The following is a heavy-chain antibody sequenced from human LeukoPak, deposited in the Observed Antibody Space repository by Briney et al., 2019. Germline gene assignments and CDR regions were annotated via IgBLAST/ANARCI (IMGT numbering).Heavy chain of an antibody. V-gene: IGHV3-23*01. CDR3: AKRDCSSTSCYYDY. J-gene: IGHJ4*02. D-gene: IGHD2-2*01. CDR2: ISGSGGST. CDR1: GFTFSSYA. Sequence: GGSLRLSCAASGFTFSSYAMSWVRQAPGKGPEWVSAISGSGGSTYYADSVKGRFTISRDNSKNTLYLQMNSLRAEDTAVYYCAKRDCSSTSCYYDYWGQGTLVTVSS.